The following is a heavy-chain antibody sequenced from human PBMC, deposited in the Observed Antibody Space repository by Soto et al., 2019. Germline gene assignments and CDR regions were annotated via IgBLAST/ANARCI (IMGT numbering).Heavy chain of an antibody. D-gene: IGHD3-3*01. V-gene: IGHV3-7*01. CDR1: GFTFSSYW. CDR2: IKQDGNDL. CDR3: ARTIFGVVTHDSYVDV. J-gene: IGHJ6*03. Sequence: GGSLRLSCAASGFTFSSYWMSWVRQAPEKGLEWVANIKQDGNDLYFVDSVKGRFTISRDNAKNSLYLHMSSLRAEDTGVYYCARTIFGVVTHDSYVDVCGKGTTVTVAS.